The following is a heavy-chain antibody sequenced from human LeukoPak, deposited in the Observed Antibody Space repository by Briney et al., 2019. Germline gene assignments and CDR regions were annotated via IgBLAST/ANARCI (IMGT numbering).Heavy chain of an antibody. CDR3: ARGQQLAYYYYYMDV. CDR2: ISSSSSYI. CDR1: GFTFSSYS. Sequence: PGRSLRLSCAASGFTFSSYSMNWVRQAPGKGLEWVSSISSSSSYIYYADSVKGRFTISRDNAKNSLYLQMNSLRAEDTAVYYCARGQQLAYYYYYMDVWGKGTTVTVSS. V-gene: IGHV3-21*01. J-gene: IGHJ6*03. D-gene: IGHD6-13*01.